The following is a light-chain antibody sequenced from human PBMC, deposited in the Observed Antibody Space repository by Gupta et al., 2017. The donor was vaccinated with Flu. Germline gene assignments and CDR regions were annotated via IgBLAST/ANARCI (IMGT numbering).Light chain of an antibody. V-gene: IGKV4-1*01. J-gene: IGKJ5*01. CDR2: WAS. CDR3: QQDDSTPLT. Sequence: DIVMTQSPDSLAVSLGERATINCKSSQSVLYSSNNKNYLAWYQQKPGQPPKLLIYWASTRESGVPDRFSGSGSGTDFTLTISSLQAEDVAVYYCQQDDSTPLTFGQGTRLEI. CDR1: QSVLYSSNNKNY.